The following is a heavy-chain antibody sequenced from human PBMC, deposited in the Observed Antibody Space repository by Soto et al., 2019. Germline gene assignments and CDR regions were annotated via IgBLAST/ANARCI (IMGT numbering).Heavy chain of an antibody. J-gene: IGHJ4*02. V-gene: IGHV4-31*03. CDR1: GGSISSGGYY. CDR2: IYYSGST. Sequence: QVQLQESGPGLVKPSQTLSLTCTVSGGSISSGGYYWSWIPQHPGKGLEWIGYIYYSGSTYYNPSLKSRVTISVDTSKNQFSLKLSSVTAAETAVYYCARGSGRSDYFDYWGQGTLVTVSS. CDR3: ARGSGRSDYFDY. D-gene: IGHD3-10*01.